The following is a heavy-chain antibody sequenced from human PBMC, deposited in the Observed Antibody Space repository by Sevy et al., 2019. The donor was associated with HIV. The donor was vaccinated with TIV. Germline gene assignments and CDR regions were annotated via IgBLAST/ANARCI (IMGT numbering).Heavy chain of an antibody. CDR1: GFSYSSYG. J-gene: IGHJ4*01. V-gene: IGHV3-30*02. CDR3: VKEGGGEGGDH. CDR2: IQYDGSNK. Sequence: GGSLRLSCAASGFSYSSYGMHWVRQAPGKGLEWVAYIQYDGSNKDYADSVKGRFTISRDNSKNTLDLQMNSLRVEDTAVYYCVKEGGGEGGDHWGHGTLVTVS. D-gene: IGHD2-21*01.